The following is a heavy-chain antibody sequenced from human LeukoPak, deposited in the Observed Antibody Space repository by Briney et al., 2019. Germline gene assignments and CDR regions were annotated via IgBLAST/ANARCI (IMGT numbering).Heavy chain of an antibody. J-gene: IGHJ4*02. CDR3: ARVISGSYSYFDY. CDR2: INPNSGGT. Sequence: ASVKVSCKASGYTFTGYYMHWVRQAPGQGLEWMGWINPNSGGTNYAQKFQGRVTMTGDTSISTAYMELSRLRSDDTAVYYCARVISGSYSYFDYWGQGTLVTVSS. V-gene: IGHV1-2*02. D-gene: IGHD1-26*01. CDR1: GYTFTGYY.